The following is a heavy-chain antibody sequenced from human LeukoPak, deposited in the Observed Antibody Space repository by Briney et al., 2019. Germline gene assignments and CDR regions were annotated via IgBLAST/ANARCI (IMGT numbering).Heavy chain of an antibody. V-gene: IGHV3-21*04. D-gene: IGHD3-22*01. CDR3: ARSYDSSAYYPHYFDY. CDR2: ISSSSSYI. CDR1: GFTFSSYS. Sequence: GGSLRLSCAASGFTFSSYSMNWVRQAPGKGLEWVSSISSSSSYIYYADSVKGRFTISRDNAKNSLYLQMNSLRAEDTAVYYCARSYDSSAYYPHYFDYWGQGTLVTVSS. J-gene: IGHJ4*02.